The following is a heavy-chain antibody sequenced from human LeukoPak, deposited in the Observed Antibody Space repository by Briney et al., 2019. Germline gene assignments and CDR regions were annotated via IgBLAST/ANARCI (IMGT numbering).Heavy chain of an antibody. V-gene: IGHV3-23*01. J-gene: IGHJ6*02. CDR3: ARDLSKRYFDWSYYYGMDV. CDR1: GFTFSSYA. D-gene: IGHD3-9*01. Sequence: GGSLRLSCAASGFTFSSYAMTWVRKAPGKGLEWVSVISGSGGYTYYADSVKGRFTISRDNSKNTLYLQMNSLRAEDTAVYYCARDLSKRYFDWSYYYGMDVWGQGTTVTVSS. CDR2: ISGSGGYT.